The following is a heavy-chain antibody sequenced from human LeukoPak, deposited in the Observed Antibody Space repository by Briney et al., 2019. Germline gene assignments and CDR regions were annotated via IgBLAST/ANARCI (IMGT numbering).Heavy chain of an antibody. CDR2: IRGSSNAV. CDR3: ARDRAWNYFDY. V-gene: IGHV3-48*01. D-gene: IGHD3-3*01. CDR1: GFTFSSYS. Sequence: QSGGSLRLSCAASGFTFSSYSLSWVRQAPGKGLEWVSYIRGSSNAVYYADSVKGRFTISRDNSKNTLYLQMDSLRAEDTAVYYCARDRAWNYFDYWGQGTLVTVSS. J-gene: IGHJ4*02.